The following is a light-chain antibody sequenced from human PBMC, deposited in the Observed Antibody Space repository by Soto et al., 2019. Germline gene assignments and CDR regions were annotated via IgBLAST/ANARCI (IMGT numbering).Light chain of an antibody. V-gene: IGKV3-20*01. CDR1: QSVSSSY. Sequence: EIVLTQSPGTLSLSPGERATLSCRASQSVSSSYLDWYQQKPGQAHRLLIYGASSRATGIPDRFSGSGSGTDFTLTISRLEPEDFAVYYCQQYGSLLTFGGGTKVEIK. CDR3: QQYGSLLT. J-gene: IGKJ4*01. CDR2: GAS.